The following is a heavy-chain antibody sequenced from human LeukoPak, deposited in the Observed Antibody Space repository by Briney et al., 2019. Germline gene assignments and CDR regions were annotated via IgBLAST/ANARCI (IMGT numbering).Heavy chain of an antibody. CDR3: AGAAVPLGHIDY. J-gene: IGHJ4*02. CDR2: FIPIFGTA. CDR1: GGTFSSYA. V-gene: IGHV1-69*13. D-gene: IGHD1/OR15-1a*01. Sequence: SVKVSCKASGGTFSSYAISWVRQAPGQGLEWMGGFIPIFGTANYAQKFQGRVTITADESTSTAYMELSSLRSEDTAVYYCAGAAVPLGHIDYWGQGTLVTVSS.